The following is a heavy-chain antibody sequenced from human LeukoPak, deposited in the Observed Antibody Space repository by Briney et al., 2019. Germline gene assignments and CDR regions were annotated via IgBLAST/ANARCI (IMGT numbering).Heavy chain of an antibody. J-gene: IGHJ3*02. D-gene: IGHD3-3*01. V-gene: IGHV5-51*01. CDR1: GYSFTSYW. CDR3: ARQLLFGVVSKGAFDI. CDR2: IYPGDSDT. Sequence: GESLKISCKGSGYSFTSYWIGWVRQMPGKGLEWMGIIYPGDSDTRYRPSFQGQVTISADKSISTSYLQWSSLKASDTAMYYCARQLLFGVVSKGAFDIWGQGTMVTVSS.